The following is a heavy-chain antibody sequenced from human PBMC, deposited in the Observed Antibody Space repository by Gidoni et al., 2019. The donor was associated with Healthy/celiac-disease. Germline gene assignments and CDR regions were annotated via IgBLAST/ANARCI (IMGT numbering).Heavy chain of an antibody. CDR1: GFTFADYA. V-gene: IGHV3-9*01. CDR3: VRSRSDMTTGPLDY. D-gene: IGHD4-17*01. Sequence: EVQLVESGGGLVQPGRSLRLSCAASGFTFADYAMHWVRQAPGKGLEWVSGISWNSGSIGYADSVSGRFTISRDNAKNSLYLQMNSLRAEDTALYYCVRSRSDMTTGPLDYWGQGTLVTVSS. J-gene: IGHJ4*02. CDR2: ISWNSGSI.